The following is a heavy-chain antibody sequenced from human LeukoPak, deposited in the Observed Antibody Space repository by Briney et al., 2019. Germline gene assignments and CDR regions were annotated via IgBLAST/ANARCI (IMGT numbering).Heavy chain of an antibody. CDR2: IKQDGSDK. V-gene: IGHV3-7*01. D-gene: IGHD3-3*01. J-gene: IGHJ4*02. CDR1: GFTFSHYY. Sequence: GGSLRLSCAASGFTFSHYYMSWVRQAPGKGLGWVANIKQDGSDKYYVDSVKGRFTISRDNAENSVYLQMNSLRAEDTAVYYCARDRGRYYDFWSGTSGFDYWGQGTLVTVSS. CDR3: ARDRGRYYDFWSGTSGFDY.